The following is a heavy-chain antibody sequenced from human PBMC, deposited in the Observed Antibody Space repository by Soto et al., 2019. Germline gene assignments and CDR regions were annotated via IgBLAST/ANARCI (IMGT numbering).Heavy chain of an antibody. CDR2: IWYDGSNK. Sequence: QVQLVESGGGVVQPGRSLRLSCAASGFTFSSYGMHWVRQAPGKGLEWVAVIWYDGSNKYYADSVKGRFTISRDNSKNTLYLQMNSLRAEDTAVYYCARVNSSGWYWSYYYYGMDVWGQGTTVTVSS. V-gene: IGHV3-33*01. J-gene: IGHJ6*02. CDR1: GFTFSSYG. CDR3: ARVNSSGWYWSYYYYGMDV. D-gene: IGHD6-19*01.